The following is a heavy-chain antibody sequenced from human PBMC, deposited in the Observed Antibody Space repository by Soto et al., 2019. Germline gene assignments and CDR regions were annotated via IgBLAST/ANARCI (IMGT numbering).Heavy chain of an antibody. CDR1: GFTFSSYA. D-gene: IGHD5-18*01. CDR2: ISSDGSNK. V-gene: IGHV3-30-3*01. J-gene: IGHJ4*02. CDR3: AREGGYSYGGYYFYY. Sequence: QVQLVESGGGVVQPGRSLRLSCAASGFTFSSYAVHWVRQAPGKGLEWVAVISSDGSNKYYADSMKGRFTISRNNSKNTLYLQVNSLRAEDTAVYYCAREGGYSYGGYYFYYWGQGTVVSVSS.